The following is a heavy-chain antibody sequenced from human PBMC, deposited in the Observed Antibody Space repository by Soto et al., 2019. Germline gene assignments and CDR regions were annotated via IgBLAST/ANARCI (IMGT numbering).Heavy chain of an antibody. CDR3: ARDRGIAVAGLYYYYYGMDV. Sequence: GGSLRLSCAASGFTFSSYWMSWVRQAPGKGLEWVANIKQDGSEKYYVDSVKGRFTISRDNAKNSLYLQMNSLRAEDTALYYCARDRGIAVAGLYYYYYGMDVWGQGTTVTVSS. J-gene: IGHJ6*02. CDR1: GFTFSSYW. CDR2: IKQDGSEK. V-gene: IGHV3-7*05. D-gene: IGHD6-19*01.